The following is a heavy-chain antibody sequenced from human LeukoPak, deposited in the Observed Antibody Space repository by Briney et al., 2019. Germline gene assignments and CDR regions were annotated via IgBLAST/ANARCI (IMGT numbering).Heavy chain of an antibody. Sequence: QGXEWMGIINPSGGSTSYAQKFQGRVTMTRDTSTSTVYMELSSLRSEDTAVYYCARPIDGYKDHAFDIWGQGTMVTVSS. J-gene: IGHJ3*02. D-gene: IGHD5-24*01. V-gene: IGHV1-46*01. CDR3: ARPIDGYKDHAFDI. CDR2: INPSGGST.